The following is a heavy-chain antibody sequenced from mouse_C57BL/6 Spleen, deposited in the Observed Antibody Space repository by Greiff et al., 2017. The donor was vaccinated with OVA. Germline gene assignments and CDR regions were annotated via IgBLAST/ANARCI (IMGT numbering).Heavy chain of an antibody. CDR3: ARGGLGLDY. D-gene: IGHD3-3*01. J-gene: IGHJ2*01. CDR1: GYTFTSYN. CDR2: IYPGNGDT. V-gene: IGHV1-12*01. Sequence: QVQLQQSGAELVRPGASVKMSCKASGYTFTSYNMHWVKQPPRQGLEWIGAIYPGNGDTSYNQKFKGKATLTVDKSSSTAYMQLSSLTSEDSAVYFCARGGLGLDYWGQGTTLTVSS.